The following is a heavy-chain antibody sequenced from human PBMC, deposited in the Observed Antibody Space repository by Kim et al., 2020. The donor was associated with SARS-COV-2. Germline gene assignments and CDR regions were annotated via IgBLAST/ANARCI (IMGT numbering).Heavy chain of an antibody. CDR1: GFDFFGRA. D-gene: IGHD3-3*01. CDR3: VRDGEEFLEFGMDV. V-gene: IGHV3-30*04. CDR2: ISYDGRTF. J-gene: IGHJ6*02. Sequence: GGSLRLSCAASGFDFFGRAMHWVRQAPGKGLEWVTTISYDGRTFYYAESVRGRCTVSRDNGQNSVYLQMNSLRREDTGVYYCVRDGEEFLEFGMDVWGQGTTVSVSS.